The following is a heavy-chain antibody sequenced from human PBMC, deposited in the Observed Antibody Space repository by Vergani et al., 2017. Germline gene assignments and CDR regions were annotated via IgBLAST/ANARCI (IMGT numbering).Heavy chain of an antibody. CDR3: ARVNTVTNGHLYYYYYMDV. D-gene: IGHD4-11*01. J-gene: IGHJ6*03. V-gene: IGHV4-34*01. CDR2: IDHTGRP. CDR1: GGSFTSYH. Sequence: QVQLQQWGGGLLKPSETLSLTCVVNGGSFTSYHWTWIRQSPGEGLEWVGDIDHTGRPDYNPSLKRRLTMSVDKSRNQFSLTLNSVTATDTAIYFCARVNTVTNGHLYYYYYMDVWGQGTAVTVS.